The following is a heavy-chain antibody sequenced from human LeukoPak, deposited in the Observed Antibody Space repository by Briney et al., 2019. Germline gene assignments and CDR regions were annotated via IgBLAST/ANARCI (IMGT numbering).Heavy chain of an antibody. J-gene: IGHJ4*02. Sequence: GGSLRLSCAASGFTFDDYAMHWVRQAPGKGLEWVSGISWNSGSIGYADSVKGRFTISRDNAKNSLYLQMNSLRAEDTALYYCAKDWMAAMSSGVFDYWGQGTLVTVSS. D-gene: IGHD2-2*01. CDR3: AKDWMAAMSSGVFDY. CDR2: ISWNSGSI. CDR1: GFTFDDYA. V-gene: IGHV3-9*01.